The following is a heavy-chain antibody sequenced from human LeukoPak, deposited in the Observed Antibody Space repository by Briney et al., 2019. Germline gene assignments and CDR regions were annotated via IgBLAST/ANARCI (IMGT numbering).Heavy chain of an antibody. J-gene: IGHJ4*02. V-gene: IGHV3-23*01. Sequence: GGSLRLSCAASGFTFSSYAMSWVRQAPGKGLEWVSAISGSGGSTYYADSVKGRFTISRDNSKNTLYLQMNSLRAEDTAVYYCAKDRYSSGWRTYFDYWGQGTLVTVSS. CDR1: GFTFSSYA. D-gene: IGHD6-19*01. CDR2: ISGSGGST. CDR3: AKDRYSSGWRTYFDY.